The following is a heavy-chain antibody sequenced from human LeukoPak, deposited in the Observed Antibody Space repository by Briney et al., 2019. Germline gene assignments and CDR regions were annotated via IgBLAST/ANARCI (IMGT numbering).Heavy chain of an antibody. CDR3: ARERTYSSGWYLNYYGMDV. CDR1: GGSFSGYY. J-gene: IGHJ6*02. D-gene: IGHD6-19*01. V-gene: IGHV4-34*01. CDR2: INHSGST. Sequence: PSETLSLTCAVYGGSFSGYYWSWIRQPPGKGLERIGEINHSGSTNYNPSLKSRVTISVDTSKNQFSLKLSSVTAADTAVYYCARERTYSSGWYLNYYGMDVWGQGTTVTVSS.